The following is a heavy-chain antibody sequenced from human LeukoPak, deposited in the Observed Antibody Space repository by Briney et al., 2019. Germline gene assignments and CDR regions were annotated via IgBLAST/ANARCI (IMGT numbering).Heavy chain of an antibody. CDR3: AKDHEYAVVTSGGDF. CDR2: ISGGGGSP. D-gene: IGHD4-23*01. Sequence: PGGSLRLSCAASGFTFSSYAMGWVRQAPGKGLEWVSAISGGGGSPYYADSVKGRFTISRDNSKNTLYLQMNSLRAEDTAVYYCAKDHEYAVVTSGGDFWGQGTLVTVSS. J-gene: IGHJ4*02. V-gene: IGHV3-23*01. CDR1: GFTFSSYA.